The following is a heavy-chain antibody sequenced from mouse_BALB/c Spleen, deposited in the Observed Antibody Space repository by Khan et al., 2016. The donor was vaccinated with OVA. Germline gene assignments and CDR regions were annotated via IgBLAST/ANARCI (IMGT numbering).Heavy chain of an antibody. CDR2: IDPSDSET. V-gene: IGHV1-61*01. J-gene: IGHJ3*01. CDR1: GYTFTSYW. D-gene: IGHD2-2*01. CDR3: ARRENYGYDTSWFAY. Sequence: QVQLKQSGAELVRPGASVKLSCKASGYTFTSYWMNWVKQRPGQGLEWIGMIDPSDSETHYNQMFKDKATLTVDKSSRTAYMQLSSLTSDDSAVYYCARRENYGYDTSWFAYWGQGTLVTVSA.